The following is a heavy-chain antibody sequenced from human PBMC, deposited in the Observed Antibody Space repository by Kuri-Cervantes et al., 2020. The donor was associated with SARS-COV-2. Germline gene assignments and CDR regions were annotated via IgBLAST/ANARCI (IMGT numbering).Heavy chain of an antibody. V-gene: IGHV3-30-3*01. CDR2: ISYDGSNK. D-gene: IGHD2-15*01. Sequence: GGSLRLSCAASGFSFSNYAMSWVRQAPGKGLEWVAVISYDGSNKYYADSVKGRFTISRDNSKNTLYLQMNSLRAEDTAVYYCARPQGYCSGGSCPDAFDIWGQGTMVTVSS. CDR3: ARPQGYCSGGSCPDAFDI. J-gene: IGHJ3*02. CDR1: GFSFSNYA.